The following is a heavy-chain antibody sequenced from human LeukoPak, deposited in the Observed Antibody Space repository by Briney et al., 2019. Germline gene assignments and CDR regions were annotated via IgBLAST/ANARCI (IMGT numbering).Heavy chain of an antibody. D-gene: IGHD5-18*01. CDR2: ISYDGSNK. J-gene: IGHJ5*02. CDR3: AKEGYSYGSWGLSWFDP. CDR1: GFTFSSYA. Sequence: PTGGSLRLSCAASGFTFSSYAMHWVRQAPGKGLEWVAVISYDGSNKYYADSVKGRFTISRDNSKNTLYLQMNSLRAEDTAVYYCAKEGYSYGSWGLSWFDPWGQGTLVTVSS. V-gene: IGHV3-30*01.